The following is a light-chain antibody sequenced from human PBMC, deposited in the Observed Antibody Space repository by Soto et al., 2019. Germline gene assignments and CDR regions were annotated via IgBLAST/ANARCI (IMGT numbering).Light chain of an antibody. V-gene: IGKV3-15*01. CDR3: QQYHDWPRT. Sequence: IVLTHSPATLSVSPGEGATLSCRASQSISTNLAWYQQKPGQAPRLLIYGASTRATGIPATFSGSGSGTEFTLTISSLQSVDFAVYYCQQYHDWPRTFGQGTKVEIK. CDR1: QSISTN. CDR2: GAS. J-gene: IGKJ1*01.